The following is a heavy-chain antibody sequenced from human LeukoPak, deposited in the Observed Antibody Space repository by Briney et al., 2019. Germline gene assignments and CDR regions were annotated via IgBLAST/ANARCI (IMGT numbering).Heavy chain of an antibody. D-gene: IGHD3-10*01. CDR3: AGENDSGDPPHFDY. Sequence: SVKVSCKASGGTFNSYAISWVRQAPGQGLEWMGGIIPIFGTTNYARKFRGRVTLTADKSTRTAYMELSSLRSEDTAVYYCAGENDSGDPPHFDYWGQGTLVTVSS. CDR1: GGTFNSYA. V-gene: IGHV1-69*06. CDR2: IIPIFGTT. J-gene: IGHJ4*02.